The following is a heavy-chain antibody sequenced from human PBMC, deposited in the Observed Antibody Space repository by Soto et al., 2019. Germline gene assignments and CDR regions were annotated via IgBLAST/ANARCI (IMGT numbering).Heavy chain of an antibody. J-gene: IGHJ4*02. CDR1: GGSISSYY. CDR3: ARGGWRQIDY. V-gene: IGHV4-59*08. D-gene: IGHD3-3*01. Sequence: QVQLQESGPGLVKPSETLSLTCTVSGGSISSYYWSWIRQPPGKGLEWIGYFYYSGSTNYNPSLKSRVTISVDTSKNQFSLMLSSVTAADAAVYYCARGGWRQIDYWGQGTLVTVSS. CDR2: FYYSGST.